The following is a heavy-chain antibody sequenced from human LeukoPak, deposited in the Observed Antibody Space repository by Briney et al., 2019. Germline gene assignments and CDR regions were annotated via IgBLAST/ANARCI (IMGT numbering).Heavy chain of an antibody. Sequence: GGSLRLSCEASGFTFNTYSMNWARQAPGKGLEWVSSIDSSGGYMFYADSVKGRSIISRDNAKDSLYLQMNSLRVEDTAVYYCLRGDRRDYWGQGTLVTVSS. CDR3: LRGDRRDY. J-gene: IGHJ4*02. CDR1: GFTFNTYS. V-gene: IGHV3-21*06. CDR2: IDSSGGYM.